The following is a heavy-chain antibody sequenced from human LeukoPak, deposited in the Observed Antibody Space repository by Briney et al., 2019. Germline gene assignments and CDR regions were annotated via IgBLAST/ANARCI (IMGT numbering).Heavy chain of an antibody. D-gene: IGHD3-22*01. Sequence: ASVKVSCKASGYTFTSYDINWVRQATGQGLEWMGWISAYNGNTNYAQKLQGRVTMTTDTSTSTAYMELRSLRSDDTAVYYCARDPSLDYDSSGYYSDYWGQGTLVTVSS. V-gene: IGHV1-18*01. CDR1: GYTFTSYD. CDR3: ARDPSLDYDSSGYYSDY. J-gene: IGHJ4*02. CDR2: ISAYNGNT.